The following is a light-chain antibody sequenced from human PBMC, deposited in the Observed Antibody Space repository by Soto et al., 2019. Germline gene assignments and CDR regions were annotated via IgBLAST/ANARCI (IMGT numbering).Light chain of an antibody. J-gene: IGLJ1*01. CDR1: SSDVGGYNY. CDR3: SSYAGSNNFGV. Sequence: QSVLTQPPSASGSPGQSVTISCTGTSSDVGGYNYVSWYQQHPGKAPKLMIYEVSKRPSGVPDRFSGSKSGNTASLTVSGLHAEDEDDYYCSSYAGSNNFGVFGTGTRSPS. V-gene: IGLV2-8*01. CDR2: EVS.